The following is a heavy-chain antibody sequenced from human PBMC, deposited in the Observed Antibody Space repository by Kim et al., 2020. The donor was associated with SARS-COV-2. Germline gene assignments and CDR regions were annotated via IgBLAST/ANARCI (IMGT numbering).Heavy chain of an antibody. D-gene: IGHD6-13*01. CDR2: IYYSGST. V-gene: IGHV4-39*01. J-gene: IGHJ4*02. CDR3: ASNPRYVTWAAAGSHDY. CDR1: GGSISSSSYY. Sequence: SETLSLTCTVSGGSISSSSYYWGWIRQPPGKGLEWIGSIYYSGSTYYNPSLKSRVTISVDTSKNQFSLKLSSVTAADTAVYYCASNPRYVTWAAAGSHDYWGQGTLVTVSS.